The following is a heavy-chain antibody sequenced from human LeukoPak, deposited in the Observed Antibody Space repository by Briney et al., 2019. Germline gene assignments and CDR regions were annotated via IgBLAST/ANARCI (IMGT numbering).Heavy chain of an antibody. CDR2: ISAYNGNT. Sequence: ASVKVSCTASGYTFTAYHIHWLRQAPGQGLEWMGWISAYNGNTNYAQKLQGRVTMTTDTSTSTAYMELRSLRSDDTAVYYCARVSLAVAGTSSFDYWGQGTLVTVSS. V-gene: IGHV1-18*01. D-gene: IGHD6-19*01. J-gene: IGHJ4*02. CDR3: ARVSLAVAGTSSFDY. CDR1: GYTFTAYH.